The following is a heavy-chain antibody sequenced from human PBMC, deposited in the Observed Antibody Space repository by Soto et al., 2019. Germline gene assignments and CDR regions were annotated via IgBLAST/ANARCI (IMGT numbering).Heavy chain of an antibody. CDR1: GGSISSSNW. CDR2: SYHSGST. J-gene: IGHJ5*02. Sequence: QVQLQESGPGLVKPSGTLSLTCAVSGGSISSSNWWRWVRQPPGKGLGWIGESYHSGSTNYNPSLKSGDTISVDKSKNQFSLKLSSVPAADTAVYYCARDQPGSGSWFDPWGQGTLVTVSS. CDR3: ARDQPGSGSWFDP. D-gene: IGHD1-26*01. V-gene: IGHV4-4*02.